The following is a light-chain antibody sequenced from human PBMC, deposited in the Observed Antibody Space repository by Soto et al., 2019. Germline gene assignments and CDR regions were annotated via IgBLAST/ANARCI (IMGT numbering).Light chain of an antibody. Sequence: EIVLTQSPVTLSLSPGERATLSCRARQSISRYLAWYQHKPGQAHRLLIYDASNRATGIPGRFSGSGSGTDFTLTISSLEPEDSAVYYCQQRSNWPITFGQGTRLEIK. J-gene: IGKJ5*01. CDR2: DAS. CDR1: QSISRY. V-gene: IGKV3-11*01. CDR3: QQRSNWPIT.